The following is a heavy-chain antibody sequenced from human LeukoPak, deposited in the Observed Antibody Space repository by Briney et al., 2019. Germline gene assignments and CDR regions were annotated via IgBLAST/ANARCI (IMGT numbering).Heavy chain of an antibody. V-gene: IGHV4-4*07. J-gene: IGHJ4*02. D-gene: IGHD4-11*01. Sequence: PSETLSLTCTVSGGSISSYYWSWIRQPAGKGLEWIGRIYTSGSTNYNPSLKSRVTMSVDTSKNQFSLKLSSVTAADTAVYYCARGIRAGPDYTDAWVGYWGQGTLVTVSS. CDR3: ARGIRAGPDYTDAWVGY. CDR1: GGSISSYY. CDR2: IYTSGST.